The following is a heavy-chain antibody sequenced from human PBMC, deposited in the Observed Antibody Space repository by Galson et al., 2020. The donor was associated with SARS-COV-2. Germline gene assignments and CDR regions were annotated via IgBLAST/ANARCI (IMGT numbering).Heavy chain of an antibody. CDR2: IYSTGTT. J-gene: IGHJ4*02. Sequence: SETLSLTCTVSGGSINSAGYFWSWIRQHPGKDLEWIGYIYSTGTTYYNPSLKSRPSISVDTSKNQVSLKLSSVTAADTAVYYCARETFYYDSCGYFDSWGQGTLVAVSS. D-gene: IGHD3-22*01. CDR1: GGSINSAGYF. CDR3: ARETFYYDSCGYFDS. V-gene: IGHV4-31*03.